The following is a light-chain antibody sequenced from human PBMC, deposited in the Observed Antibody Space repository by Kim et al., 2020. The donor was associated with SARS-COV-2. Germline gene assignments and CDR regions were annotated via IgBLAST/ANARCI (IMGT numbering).Light chain of an antibody. CDR1: QSLTSK. Sequence: SVSPGERVTPSCRASQSLTSKLAWYQQKPGRTPRLLIYGASTRATDVPARFSGTEAGTEFTLTISSLQSEDFAVYYCQHYYDRLTFGGGTKVDIK. V-gene: IGKV3-15*01. CDR3: QHYYDRLT. CDR2: GAS. J-gene: IGKJ4*01.